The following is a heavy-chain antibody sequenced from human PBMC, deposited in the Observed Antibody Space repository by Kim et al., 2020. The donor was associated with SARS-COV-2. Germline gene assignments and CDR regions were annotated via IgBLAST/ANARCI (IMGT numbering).Heavy chain of an antibody. CDR1: GYSISDDTYS. CDR2: IYFSGRT. D-gene: IGHD3-22*01. V-gene: IGHV4-39*01. J-gene: IGHJ4*02. Sequence: SETLSLTCTVSGYSISDDTYSWGWIRLPPGKGLQWIASIYFSGRTYYNPSLRNRVTLSLDTSKSQFSLSLNSVTAADTAVYYCVRHRFRRGYEDSWGQGTLVTVSS. CDR3: VRHRFRRGYEDS.